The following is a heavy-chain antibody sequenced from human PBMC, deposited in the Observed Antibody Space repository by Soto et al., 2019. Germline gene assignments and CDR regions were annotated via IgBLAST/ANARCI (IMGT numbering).Heavy chain of an antibody. Sequence: HPGGSLSLSCAASGFTFSSYDMHWVRQATGKGLEWVSAIGTAGDTYYPGSVKGRFTISRENAKNSLYLQMNSLRAGDTAVYYCARAKPHYGDYSLDYWGQGTLVTVSS. V-gene: IGHV3-13*04. D-gene: IGHD4-17*01. CDR3: ARAKPHYGDYSLDY. CDR2: IGTAGDT. J-gene: IGHJ4*02. CDR1: GFTFSSYD.